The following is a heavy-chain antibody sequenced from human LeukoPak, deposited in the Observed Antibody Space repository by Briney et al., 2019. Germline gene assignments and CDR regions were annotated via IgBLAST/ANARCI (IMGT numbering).Heavy chain of an antibody. CDR2: IKQDGSEK. J-gene: IGHJ4*02. CDR1: GFTFSSYW. D-gene: IGHD4-17*01. V-gene: IGHV3-7*01. Sequence: PGGSLRLSCAASGFTFSSYWMSWVRQAPGKGLEWVATIKQDGSEKYYVDSVKGRFTISRDNAKNSLYLQMNSLRAEDTAVYYCAREVAEIYGDYGGDYWGQGTLVAVSS. CDR3: AREVAEIYGDYGGDY.